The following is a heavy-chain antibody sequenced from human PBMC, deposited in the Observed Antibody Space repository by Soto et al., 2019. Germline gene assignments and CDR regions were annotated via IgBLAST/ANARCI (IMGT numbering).Heavy chain of an antibody. CDR1: GGSFSGYY. CDR2: INHSGST. Sequence: SETLSLTCAVYGGSFSGYYWSWIRQPPGKGLEWIGEINHSGSTNYNPSLKSRVTISVDTSKNQFSLKLSSVTAADTAVYYCARGSGHSYDFWRQTNKWFDPWGQGTLVTVS. D-gene: IGHD3-3*01. V-gene: IGHV4-34*01. J-gene: IGHJ5*02. CDR3: ARGSGHSYDFWRQTNKWFDP.